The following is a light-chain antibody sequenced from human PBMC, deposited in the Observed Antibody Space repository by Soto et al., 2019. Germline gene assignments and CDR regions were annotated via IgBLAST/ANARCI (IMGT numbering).Light chain of an antibody. CDR1: SSDVGNYNL. CDR3: CSYTRSSTYV. J-gene: IGLJ1*01. CDR2: EVN. V-gene: IGLV2-23*02. Sequence: AVLTQPGSVCGSPGQSITISCTGTSSDVGNYNLVSWYQQHPGKAPKLMIYEVNKRPSGVSNRFSGSKSGNTASLTISGLQAEDEADYFCCSYTRSSTYVFGTGTKVTVL.